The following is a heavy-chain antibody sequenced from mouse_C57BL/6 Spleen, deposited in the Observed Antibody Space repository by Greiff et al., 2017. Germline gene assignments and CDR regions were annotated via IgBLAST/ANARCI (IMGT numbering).Heavy chain of an antibody. J-gene: IGHJ2*01. CDR1: GYTFTSYW. V-gene: IGHV1-69*01. D-gene: IGHD1-1*01. CDR2: IDPSDSNT. Sequence: QVQLQQPGAELVMPGASVKLSCKASGYTFTSYWMHWVKQRPGQGLEWIGEIDPSDSNTNSNQKFKGKSTLTVDKSSSTAYMQLSSLTSGDSAVYYCARSAGSNPDYWGQGTTLTVSS. CDR3: ARSAGSNPDY.